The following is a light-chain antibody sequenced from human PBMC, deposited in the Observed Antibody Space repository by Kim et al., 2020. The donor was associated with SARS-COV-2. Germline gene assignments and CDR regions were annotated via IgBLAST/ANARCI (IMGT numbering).Light chain of an antibody. CDR2: DAS. CDR3: HQFDDFS. J-gene: IGKJ4*01. Sequence: QDSNKYVNWYQHKPGKVPKLLIYDASTLETGVPSRFSGSGSGTHFMLTISGLQPEDVATYYCHQFDDFSFGGGTKLEI. V-gene: IGKV1-33*01. CDR1: QDSNKY.